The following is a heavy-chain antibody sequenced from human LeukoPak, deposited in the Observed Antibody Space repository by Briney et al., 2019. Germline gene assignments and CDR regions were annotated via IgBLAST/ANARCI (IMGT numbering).Heavy chain of an antibody. CDR2: INPNSGDT. Sequence: ASVKVSCKASGYTFTGYYMHWVRQAPGQGLEWMGWINPNSGDTNYAQTFQGRVTVTRDTSISTAYMELSRLRSDDTGVYYCARVGSSGWYVHPTLDYWGQGTLVTVSS. J-gene: IGHJ4*02. V-gene: IGHV1-2*02. D-gene: IGHD6-19*01. CDR3: ARVGSSGWYVHPTLDY. CDR1: GYTFTGYY.